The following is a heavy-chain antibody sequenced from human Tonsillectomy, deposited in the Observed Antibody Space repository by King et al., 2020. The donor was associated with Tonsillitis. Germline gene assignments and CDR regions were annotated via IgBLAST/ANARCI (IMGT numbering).Heavy chain of an antibody. CDR3: ARERCTSGYRSYHYYGMDV. CDR1: GFTYSGYW. V-gene: IGHV3-7*01. Sequence: VQLVESGGGLVQPGGSLRLSCVASGFTYSGYWMSWVHQAPGKGLEWVANINQDGSEKYYVDSVKGRFTISRDNAKNSLILQMNSLRAEDTAVYYCARERCTSGYRSYHYYGMDVWGQGTTVTVSS. D-gene: IGHD3-3*01. CDR2: INQDGSEK. J-gene: IGHJ6*02.